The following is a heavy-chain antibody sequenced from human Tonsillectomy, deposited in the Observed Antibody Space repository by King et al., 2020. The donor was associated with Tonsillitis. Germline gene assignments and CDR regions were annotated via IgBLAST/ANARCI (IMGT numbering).Heavy chain of an antibody. D-gene: IGHD2-15*01. Sequence: QLQESGPGLMKPSETLSLTCAVSGYSISSGYYWGWIRQPPGKGLEWIGSIYHSGNTYYNPSLKSRVTISVDTSKNQFSLKLTSVTAADTAVYYCARASPYCTGCSCYHHTWFFDLWGRGTLVTVSS. V-gene: IGHV4-38-2*01. J-gene: IGHJ2*01. CDR3: ARASPYCTGCSCYHHTWFFDL. CDR2: IYHSGNT. CDR1: GYSISSGYY.